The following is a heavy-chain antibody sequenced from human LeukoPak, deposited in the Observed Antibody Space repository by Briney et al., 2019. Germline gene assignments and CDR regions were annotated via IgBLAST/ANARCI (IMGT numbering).Heavy chain of an antibody. V-gene: IGHV5-51*01. Sequence: GESLKISCKGSGYSFTTYWIGWVPQMPGKGLEWMGIIYPGDSDTTYSPSFQGQVSISADKSISTAYLQWSSLKASDTAMYYCARPLTVAATGHFDYWGQGTLVTVSS. CDR3: ARPLTVAATGHFDY. D-gene: IGHD6-19*01. CDR1: GYSFTTYW. J-gene: IGHJ4*02. CDR2: IYPGDSDT.